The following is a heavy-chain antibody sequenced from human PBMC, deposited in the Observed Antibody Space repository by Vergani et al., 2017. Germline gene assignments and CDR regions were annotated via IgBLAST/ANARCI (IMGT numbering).Heavy chain of an antibody. CDR1: GGTFSSYT. D-gene: IGHD2-21*01. Sequence: QVKLGQSGAEGKKPGSSVKVSCKASGGTFSSYTISWVRQAPGQGLEWMGRIIPILGIANYAQKFQGRVTITADKSTSTAYMELSSLRSEDTAVYYCARVRAYSYGMDVWGQGTTVTVSS. CDR2: IIPILGIA. V-gene: IGHV1-69*02. J-gene: IGHJ6*02. CDR3: ARVRAYSYGMDV.